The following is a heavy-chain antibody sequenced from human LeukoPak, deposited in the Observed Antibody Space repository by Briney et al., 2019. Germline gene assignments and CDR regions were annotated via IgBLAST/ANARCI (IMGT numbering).Heavy chain of an antibody. CDR2: LSSDGRST. CDR1: GFTVSTYW. V-gene: IGHV3-74*01. J-gene: IGHJ4*02. Sequence: GGSLRLSCEVSGFTVSTYWMHWVRQGPGKGLEWVARLSSDGRSTNYADFVKGRATISRDNAKNTLFLEMSGLRADDAAVYYCARSYNYRFDYWGQGTLVVVSS. D-gene: IGHD3-22*01. CDR3: ARSYNYRFDY.